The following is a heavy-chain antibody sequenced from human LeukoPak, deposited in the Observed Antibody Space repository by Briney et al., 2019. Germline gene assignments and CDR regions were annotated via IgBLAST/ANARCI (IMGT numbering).Heavy chain of an antibody. J-gene: IGHJ4*02. D-gene: IGHD6-19*01. CDR3: AREGYSSGWFPFDY. CDR2: ISAGSST. V-gene: IGHV3-23*01. Sequence: GGSLRLSCAASGFTFSSYAMSWVRQAPGKGLEWVSAISAGSSTYYADSVKGRFTISRDNAKNSLYLQMNSLRAEDTAVYYCAREGYSSGWFPFDYWGQGTLVTVSS. CDR1: GFTFSSYA.